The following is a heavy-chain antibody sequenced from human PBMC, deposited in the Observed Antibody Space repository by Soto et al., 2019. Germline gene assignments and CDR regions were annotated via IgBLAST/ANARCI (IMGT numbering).Heavy chain of an antibody. D-gene: IGHD6-19*01. J-gene: IGHJ4*02. Sequence: SETLSFTCSVSGGSVSGGSFHWSWIRQPPGKGLQFIGSIFYNGTADYSPSLKNRVSISIDTSQSQFFLQLISVAAADTAVYYCARIGGWYDIDFWGQGSLVTVSS. CDR2: IFYNGTA. CDR3: ARIGGWYDIDF. V-gene: IGHV4-61*01. CDR1: GGSVSGGSFH.